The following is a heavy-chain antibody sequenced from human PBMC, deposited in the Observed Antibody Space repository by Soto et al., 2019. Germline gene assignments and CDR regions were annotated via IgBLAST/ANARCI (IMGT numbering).Heavy chain of an antibody. D-gene: IGHD4-17*01. CDR2: VSAYNGNT. CDR1: GYTFTNYA. V-gene: IGHV1-18*01. Sequence: QLVQSGAEVKKPGASVKVSCKASGYTFTNYAISWVRQAPGQGLEWMGWVSAYNGNTDYAQKFQGRATMTTDTFTRTAYMELRSLRSDDSAVYYCARGIGYGDSYFDYWGQGTLVTVSS. CDR3: ARGIGYGDSYFDY. J-gene: IGHJ4*02.